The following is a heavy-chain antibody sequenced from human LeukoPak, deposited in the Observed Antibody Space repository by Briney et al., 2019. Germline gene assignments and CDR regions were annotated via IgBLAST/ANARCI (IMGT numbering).Heavy chain of an antibody. CDR2: IIPIFGTA. J-gene: IGHJ4*02. V-gene: IGHV1-69*13. CDR3: ARGPPNWGMVGY. CDR1: GGTFSSYA. D-gene: IGHD7-27*01. Sequence: SVKVSCTASGGTFSSYAISWVRQAPGQGLEWMGGIIPIFGTANYAQKFQGRVTITADESTSTAYMELSSLTFEDTAVYYCARGPPNWGMVGYWGQGTLVTVSS.